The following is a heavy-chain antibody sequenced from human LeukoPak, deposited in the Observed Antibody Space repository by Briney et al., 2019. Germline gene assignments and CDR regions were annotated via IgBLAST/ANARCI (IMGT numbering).Heavy chain of an antibody. CDR1: GFTFSNAW. CDR3: TTDLWELLYYYGMDV. J-gene: IGHJ6*02. D-gene: IGHD1-26*01. CDR2: IKSKTDGGTT. Sequence: KPGGSLRLSCAASGFTFSNAWMSWVRQAPGKGLEWVGRIKSKTDGGTTDYAAPVKGRFTISRDDSKNTLYLQMNSLKTEDTAVYYCTTDLWELLYYYGMDVWGQGTTVTVSS. V-gene: IGHV3-15*01.